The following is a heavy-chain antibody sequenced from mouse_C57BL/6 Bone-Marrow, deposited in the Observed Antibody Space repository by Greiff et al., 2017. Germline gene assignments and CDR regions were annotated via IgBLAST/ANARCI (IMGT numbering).Heavy chain of an antibody. CDR2: IYPRSGNT. V-gene: IGHV1-81*01. D-gene: IGHD1-1*01. J-gene: IGHJ2*01. CDR3: ARAEIYYCAY. Sequence: QVQLKESGAELARPGASVKLSCKASGYTFTSYGISWVKQRTGQGLEWIGEIYPRSGNTYYNEKFKGKATLTADKSSSTAYMELRSLTSEDSAVYFCARAEIYYCAYWGQGTTLTVSS. CDR1: GYTFTSYG.